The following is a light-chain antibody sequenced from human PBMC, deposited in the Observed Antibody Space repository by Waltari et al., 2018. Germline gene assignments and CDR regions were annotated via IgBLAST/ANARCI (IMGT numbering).Light chain of an antibody. J-gene: IGKJ1*01. CDR2: GAS. CDR1: QTVNSNY. CDR3: QLYGTSFLWT. Sequence: ESVLTQSPDTLSLSPGERATLSCRASQTVNSNYLAWYQQKSGQAPRLLIYGASKRATDIPDRFSGSGSETAFTLTISRLEPEDFAVYYCQLYGTSFLWTFGQGTRVEI. V-gene: IGKV3-20*01.